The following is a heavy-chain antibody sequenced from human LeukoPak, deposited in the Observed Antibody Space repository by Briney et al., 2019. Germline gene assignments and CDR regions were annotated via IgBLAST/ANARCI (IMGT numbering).Heavy chain of an antibody. CDR3: ARVGGTRHCSSTSCYIGLTYYYYMDV. CDR1: GYTFTSYD. J-gene: IGHJ6*03. CDR2: MNPNSGNT. V-gene: IGHV1-8*01. Sequence: GASVKVSCKASGYTFTSYDINWVRQATGQGLEWMGWMNPNSGNTGYAQKFQGRVTMTRNTSISTAYMELSSLRSEDTAVYYCARVGGTRHCSSTSCYIGLTYYYYMDVWGKGTTVTVSS. D-gene: IGHD2-2*02.